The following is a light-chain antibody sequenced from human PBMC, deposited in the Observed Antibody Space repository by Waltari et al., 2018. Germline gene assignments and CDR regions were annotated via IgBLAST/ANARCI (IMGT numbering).Light chain of an antibody. V-gene: IGLV2-11*01. CDR3: CSFAGSYTYV. CDR1: SRDVGGYQY. Sequence: QSALTQPRSVSGSPGQSVTISCTGTSRDVGGYQYVSWFQQHPGKVPKLLIYDVSERPSGVPERFSCSKSANPASLTISGLQTEDEADYYCCSFAGSYTYVFGTSTRVTVL. J-gene: IGLJ1*01. CDR2: DVS.